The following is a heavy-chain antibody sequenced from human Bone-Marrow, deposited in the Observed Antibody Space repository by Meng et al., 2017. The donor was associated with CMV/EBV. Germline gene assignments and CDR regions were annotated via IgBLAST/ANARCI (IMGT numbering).Heavy chain of an antibody. Sequence: GESLKISCAASGFTFDDYAMHWVRQAPGKGLVWVSRISSEGTTTTYADSVKGRFTISRDNAKNTLYLQMNSLRAEDTAVYYCARDYYASSGYRNWFDPWGQGTLVTVSS. CDR2: ISSEGTTT. J-gene: IGHJ5*02. V-gene: IGHV3-74*01. CDR3: ARDYYASSGYRNWFDP. CDR1: GFTFDDYA. D-gene: IGHD3-22*01.